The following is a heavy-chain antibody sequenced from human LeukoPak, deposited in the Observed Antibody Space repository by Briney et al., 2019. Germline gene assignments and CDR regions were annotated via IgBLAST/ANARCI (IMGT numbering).Heavy chain of an antibody. CDR3: TTDGKYSDSGTYWFDP. J-gene: IGHJ5*02. Sequence: GGSLRLSCTVSGFTFNTVWLTWMRLAPGPGLKWFRRIEDGGTAEYAEPVKRRFSISRDDSKNTLYLQMNSLKTDDTGVYYCTTDGKYSDSGTYWFDPWGQGTLVTVSS. CDR2: IEDGGTA. V-gene: IGHV3-15*04. CDR1: GFTFNTVW. D-gene: IGHD6-6*01.